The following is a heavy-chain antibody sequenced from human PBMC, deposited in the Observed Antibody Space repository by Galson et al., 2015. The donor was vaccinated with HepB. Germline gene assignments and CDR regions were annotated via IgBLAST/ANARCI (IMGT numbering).Heavy chain of an antibody. CDR3: ARDSSYIVVPAAGDFDS. Sequence: SLRLSCAASGFSFSSYWMSWVRQAPGKGLEWVATIKQDGSDKFYVDSVKGRFTISRDNAKKSLYLQMNSLRAEDTAVYYCARDSSYIVVPAAGDFDSWDQGTLVTVSS. V-gene: IGHV3-7*01. CDR1: GFSFSSYW. CDR2: IKQDGSDK. D-gene: IGHD2-2*01. J-gene: IGHJ4*02.